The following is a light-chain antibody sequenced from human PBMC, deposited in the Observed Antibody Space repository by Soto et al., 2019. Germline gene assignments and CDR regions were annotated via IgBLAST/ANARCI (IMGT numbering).Light chain of an antibody. V-gene: IGKV3-20*01. J-gene: IGKJ3*01. CDR3: QQYGTSPFT. Sequence: EIVLTQFPGTLSLSPGERATLSCRASQSVSRNYLTWYQQKPGQAPRLLLYGSSSRATGIPDRFSGSGSGTDFTLTISRLEPEDFAVYYCQQYGTSPFTFGPGTKVDIK. CDR1: QSVSRNY. CDR2: GSS.